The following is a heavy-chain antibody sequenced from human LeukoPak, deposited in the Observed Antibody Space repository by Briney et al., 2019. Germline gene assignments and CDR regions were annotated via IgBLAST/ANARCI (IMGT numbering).Heavy chain of an antibody. CDR2: IQYDGDIQ. D-gene: IGHD3-10*01. Sequence: GGSLRLSCAASGFNFGDYGMRWVRQGPGKGLEWAAFIQYDGDIQKYADSVKGRFTISRDKSKNTLYLQMNSLRAEDTAVYYCARGFIPYIPFDYWGQGTLVTVSS. V-gene: IGHV3-30*02. J-gene: IGHJ4*02. CDR3: ARGFIPYIPFDY. CDR1: GFNFGDYG.